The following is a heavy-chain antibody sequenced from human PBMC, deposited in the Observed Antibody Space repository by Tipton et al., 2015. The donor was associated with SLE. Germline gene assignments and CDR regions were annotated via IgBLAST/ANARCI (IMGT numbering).Heavy chain of an antibody. CDR1: GFTFSSYG. J-gene: IGHJ6*02. D-gene: IGHD1-7*01. Sequence: QLVQSGGGVVQPGRSLRLSCAASGFTFSSYGMHWVRQAPGKGLEWMAAIWYDGTNEYYADSVKGRFTISRDNSKNTLYLQMNSLRAEDTAVYYRARELQGGRKNYYYYYGMDVWGQGTTVTVSS. CDR2: IWYDGTNE. CDR3: ARELQGGRKNYYYYYGMDV. V-gene: IGHV3-33*01.